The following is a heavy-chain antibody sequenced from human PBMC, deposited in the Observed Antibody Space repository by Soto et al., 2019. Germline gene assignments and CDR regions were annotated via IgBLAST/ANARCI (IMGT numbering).Heavy chain of an antibody. CDR1: GFTFSSYA. Sequence: PGGSLRLSCAASGFTFSSYAMSWVRQAPGKGLEWVSAISGSGGSTYYADSVKGRFTISRDNSKYTLYLQMNSLRAEDTAVYYCAKERCSSTSCYDYFDYWGQGTLVTVSS. CDR2: ISGSGGST. D-gene: IGHD2-2*01. J-gene: IGHJ4*02. CDR3: AKERCSSTSCYDYFDY. V-gene: IGHV3-23*01.